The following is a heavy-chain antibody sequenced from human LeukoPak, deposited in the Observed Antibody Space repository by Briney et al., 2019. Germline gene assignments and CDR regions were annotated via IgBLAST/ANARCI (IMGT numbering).Heavy chain of an antibody. V-gene: IGHV4-34*01. CDR2: INHSGST. CDR3: ARAPYYYDSSGYYYAAPRVLPFDY. J-gene: IGHJ4*02. CDR1: GGSFSGYY. D-gene: IGHD3-22*01. Sequence: SETLSLTCAVYGGSFSGYYWSWIRQPPGMGLEWIGEINHSGSTNYNPSLKSRVTISVDTSKNQFSLKLSSVTAADTAVYYCARAPYYYDSSGYYYAAPRVLPFDYWGQGTLVTVSS.